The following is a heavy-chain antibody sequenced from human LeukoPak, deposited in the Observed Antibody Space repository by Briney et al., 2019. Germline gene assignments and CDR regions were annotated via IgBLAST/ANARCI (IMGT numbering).Heavy chain of an antibody. CDR3: ARFSRSGGSLDAFDI. D-gene: IGHD2-15*01. Sequence: GESLKISCKGSGYSFTSYWIGWVRQMPGKGLEWTGIIYPGDSDTRYSPSFQGQVTISADKSISTAYLQWSSLKASDTAMYYCARFSRSGGSLDAFDIWGQGTMVTVSS. CDR2: IYPGDSDT. V-gene: IGHV5-51*01. CDR1: GYSFTSYW. J-gene: IGHJ3*02.